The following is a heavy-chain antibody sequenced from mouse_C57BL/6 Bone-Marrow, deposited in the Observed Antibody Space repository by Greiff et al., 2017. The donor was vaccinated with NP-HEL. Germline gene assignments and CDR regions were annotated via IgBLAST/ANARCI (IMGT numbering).Heavy chain of an antibody. V-gene: IGHV1-81*01. CDR1: GYTFTSYG. Sequence: VKLMESGAELARPGASVKLSCKASGYTFTSYGISWVKQRTGQGLEWIGEIYPRSGNTYYNEKFKGKATLTADKSSSTAYMELRSLTSEDSAVYFCARPEAWFAYWGQGTLVTVSA. CDR2: IYPRSGNT. CDR3: ARPEAWFAY. J-gene: IGHJ3*01.